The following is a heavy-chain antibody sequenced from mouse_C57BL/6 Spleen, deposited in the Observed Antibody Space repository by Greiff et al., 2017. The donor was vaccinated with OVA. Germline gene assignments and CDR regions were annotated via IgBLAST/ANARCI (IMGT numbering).Heavy chain of an antibody. CDR2: IYPGSGST. V-gene: IGHV1-55*01. CDR3: AYGDDDGTWFAY. Sequence: QVQLQQPGAELVKPGASVKLSCKASGYTFTSYWITWVKQRPGQGLEWIGDIYPGSGSTNYNEKFTSKATLTVDTSSSTAYMQLSSLTSEDSAVYYSAYGDDDGTWFAYWGQGTLVTVSA. J-gene: IGHJ3*01. CDR1: GYTFTSYW. D-gene: IGHD2-2*01.